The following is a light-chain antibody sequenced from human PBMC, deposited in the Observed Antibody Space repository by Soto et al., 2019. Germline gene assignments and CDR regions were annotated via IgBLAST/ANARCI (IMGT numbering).Light chain of an antibody. CDR2: DAS. Sequence: EIVLTQSPATLSLSPGERATLSCRASRSVRSDLAWYQQKPGQAPRLLIYDASNRAAGIPARFSGSGSETDFTLTISSLEPEDFAVYYCQQRYAWPPITFGQGTRLEIK. V-gene: IGKV3-11*01. CDR3: QQRYAWPPIT. CDR1: RSVRSD. J-gene: IGKJ5*01.